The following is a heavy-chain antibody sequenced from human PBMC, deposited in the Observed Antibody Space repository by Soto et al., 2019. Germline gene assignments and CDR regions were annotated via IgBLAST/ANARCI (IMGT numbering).Heavy chain of an antibody. D-gene: IGHD6-19*01. V-gene: IGHV3-30*18. CDR1: RFSYSTYG. Sequence: LRLSCAASRFSYSTYGMHWVRQAPGKGLDWVATISYNGDNQYYADSVKGRFTISRDNSKDTLYLQMNSMRAEDTAVYYCAKDAEWLVSKYDYGLDVWGQGTTVTVSS. CDR3: AKDAEWLVSKYDYGLDV. J-gene: IGHJ6*02. CDR2: ISYNGDNQ.